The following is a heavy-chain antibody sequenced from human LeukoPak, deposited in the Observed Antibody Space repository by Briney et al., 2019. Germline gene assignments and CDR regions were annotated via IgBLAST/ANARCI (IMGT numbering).Heavy chain of an antibody. J-gene: IGHJ6*03. CDR1: GFTFDDYA. CDR2: ISWNSGSI. CDR3: AKAPRQWLVHGHYYMDV. D-gene: IGHD6-19*01. V-gene: IGHV3-9*01. Sequence: GRSLRLSCAASGFTFDDYAMHWVRQAPGKGLEWVSGISWNSGSIGYADSVKGRFTISRDNAKNSLYLQMNSLRAEDTALYYCAKAPRQWLVHGHYYMDVWGKGTTVTVSS.